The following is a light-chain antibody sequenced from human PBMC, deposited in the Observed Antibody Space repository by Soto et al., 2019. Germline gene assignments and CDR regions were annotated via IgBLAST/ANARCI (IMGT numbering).Light chain of an antibody. V-gene: IGLV2-18*01. Sequence: QSALTQPPSVSGSPGQSVTISCTGITSDVGTYNSVSWYQQPPGTAPKLMLYEVSSRPSGVPDRFSGSKSGNTASLTISGLQPEDEADYYCSLYTTSSTLLFGGGTQLTVL. CDR3: SLYTTSSTLL. CDR1: TSDVGTYNS. CDR2: EVS. J-gene: IGLJ2*01.